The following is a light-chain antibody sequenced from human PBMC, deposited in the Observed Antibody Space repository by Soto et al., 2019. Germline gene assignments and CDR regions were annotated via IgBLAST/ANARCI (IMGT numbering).Light chain of an antibody. CDR3: QSYDSSLSGSRV. Sequence: QSVLTQPPSVSGAPGQRVTISCTGSSSNIGAGYDVHWCQQLPGTAPKLLIYGNSNRPSGAPDRFSGSKSGTSASLAITGLQAEDEADYYCQSYDSSLSGSRVFGGGTKVTVL. CDR1: SSNIGAGYD. J-gene: IGLJ2*01. V-gene: IGLV1-40*01. CDR2: GNS.